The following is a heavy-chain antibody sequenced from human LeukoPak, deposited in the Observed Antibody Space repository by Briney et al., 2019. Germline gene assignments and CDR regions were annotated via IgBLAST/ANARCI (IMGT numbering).Heavy chain of an antibody. D-gene: IGHD3-16*02. CDR3: ATVDYVWGSYRPFDY. Sequence: ASVKVSCKVSGYTLTELSMHWVRQAPGKGLEWRGGFDPEDGETIYAQKFQGRVTMTEDTSTDTAHMELSSLRSEDTAVYYCATVDYVWGSYRPFDYWGQGTLVTVSS. CDR2: FDPEDGET. J-gene: IGHJ4*02. V-gene: IGHV1-24*01. CDR1: GYTLTELS.